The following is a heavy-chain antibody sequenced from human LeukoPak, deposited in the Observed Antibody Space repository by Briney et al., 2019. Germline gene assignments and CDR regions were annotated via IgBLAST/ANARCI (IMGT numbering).Heavy chain of an antibody. Sequence: GGSLRLSCAASGFTFSSYAMSWVRQAPGKGLEWVSAISGSGGSTYYADPVTGRFTISRDNSKNTLYLQMNSLRAEDTAVYYCASPGGAWIQLWSLDYWGQGTLVTVSS. D-gene: IGHD5-18*01. CDR1: GFTFSSYA. CDR2: ISGSGGST. CDR3: ASPGGAWIQLWSLDY. J-gene: IGHJ4*02. V-gene: IGHV3-23*01.